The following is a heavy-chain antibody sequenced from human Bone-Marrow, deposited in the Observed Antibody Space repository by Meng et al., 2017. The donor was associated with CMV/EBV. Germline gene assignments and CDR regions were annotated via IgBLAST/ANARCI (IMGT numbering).Heavy chain of an antibody. Sequence: GESLKISCAASGFTFSNYAMSWVRQAPGKGLEWVSLIYSGAGSTLYADSVKGRFTISRDNSKNTLYLQMNSLRAEDTAVYYCAKGGSSNWEIDYWGQGTLVNVAS. V-gene: IGHV3-23*03. CDR1: GFTFSNYA. CDR2: IYSGAGST. D-gene: IGHD1-26*01. J-gene: IGHJ4*02. CDR3: AKGGSSNWEIDY.